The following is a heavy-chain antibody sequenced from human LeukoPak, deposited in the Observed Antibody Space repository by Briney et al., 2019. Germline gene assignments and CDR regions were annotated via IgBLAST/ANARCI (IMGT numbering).Heavy chain of an antibody. CDR2: ISSSSSTI. J-gene: IGHJ4*02. Sequence: GGSLRRSCAASGFTFSSYSMNWVRQAPGKGLEWVSYISSSSSTIYYADSVKGRFTISRDNAKNSLYLQMNSLRAEDTAVYYCARGIARTTPFFDYWGQGTLVTVSS. V-gene: IGHV3-48*01. CDR1: GFTFSSYS. D-gene: IGHD1/OR15-1a*01. CDR3: ARGIARTTPFFDY.